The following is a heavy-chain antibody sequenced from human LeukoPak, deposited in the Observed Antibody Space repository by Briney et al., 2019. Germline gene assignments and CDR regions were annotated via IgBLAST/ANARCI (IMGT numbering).Heavy chain of an antibody. CDR1: GYTFTSYD. Sequence: ASVKVSCKASGYTFTSYDINWVRQATGQGLEWMGWMNPNSGNTGYAQKFQGRVTITADKSTSTAYMELSSLRSEDTAVYYCATHVTGAVVDFDYWGQGTLVTVSS. D-gene: IGHD1-20*01. J-gene: IGHJ4*02. CDR3: ATHVTGAVVDFDY. CDR2: MNPNSGNT. V-gene: IGHV1-8*01.